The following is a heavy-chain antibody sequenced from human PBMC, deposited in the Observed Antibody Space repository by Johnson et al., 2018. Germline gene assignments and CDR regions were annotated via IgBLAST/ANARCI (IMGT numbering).Heavy chain of an antibody. V-gene: IGHV3-7*04. CDR3: AWGSGWLLDS. CDR1: GFTFTTYW. Sequence: VQLVESGGGLVQPGGSVRLSCAASGFTFTTYWMSWVRQAPGKGPEWVAIIKQDGSEKYYADSVQGRLTISRDNAKNSLSLHMSNLGGGDTALYYCAWGSGWLLDSWGQGILLTVSS. CDR2: IKQDGSEK. D-gene: IGHD6-19*01. J-gene: IGHJ4*02.